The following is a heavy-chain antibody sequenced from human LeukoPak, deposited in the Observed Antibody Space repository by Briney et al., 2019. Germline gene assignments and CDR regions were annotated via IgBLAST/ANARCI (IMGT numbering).Heavy chain of an antibody. Sequence: PSETLSLTCTVSGYSISSGYYWGWIRQPPGKGLEWIGSIYHSGRTFYNPSLKSRVTISVDTSKNQFSLKLSSVTAADTAVYYCAREGSSYDSSTNDAFDIWGQGTMVTVSS. J-gene: IGHJ3*02. CDR2: IYHSGRT. CDR1: GYSISSGYY. D-gene: IGHD3-22*01. CDR3: AREGSSYDSSTNDAFDI. V-gene: IGHV4-38-2*02.